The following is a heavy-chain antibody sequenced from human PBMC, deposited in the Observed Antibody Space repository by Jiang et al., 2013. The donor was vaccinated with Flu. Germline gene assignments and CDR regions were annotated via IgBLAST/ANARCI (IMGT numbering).Heavy chain of an antibody. CDR2: ISGSGGST. J-gene: IGHJ4*02. V-gene: IGHV3-23*01. CDR3: AKARETWIQLWTTYGGGLDAFDY. D-gene: IGHD5-18*01. Sequence: WVSAISGSGGSTYYADSVKGRFTISRDNSKNTLYLQMNSLRAEDTAVYYCAKARETWIQLWTTYGGGLDAFDYWGQGTLVTVSS.